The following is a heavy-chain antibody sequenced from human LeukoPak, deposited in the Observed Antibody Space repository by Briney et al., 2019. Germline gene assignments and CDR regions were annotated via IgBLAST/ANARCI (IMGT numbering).Heavy chain of an antibody. CDR2: IFSGNT. Sequence: SETLSLTCTVSGGSFSSNNYYWGWIRQPPGKGLEWIGRIFSGNTSYNPSLRSRVTISVDTSKNQFSLKLSSVTAADTAVYYCARNSGGQPIDYWGQGTLVTVSS. CDR3: ARNSGGQPIDY. J-gene: IGHJ4*02. CDR1: GGSFSSNNYY. V-gene: IGHV4-39*01. D-gene: IGHD1-26*01.